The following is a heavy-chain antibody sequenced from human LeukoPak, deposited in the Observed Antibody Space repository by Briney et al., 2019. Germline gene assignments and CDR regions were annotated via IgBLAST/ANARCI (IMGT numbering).Heavy chain of an antibody. Sequence: GGSLRLSCAASGFTFSSYGMHWVRQAPGKGLEWVAVIWYDGSNKYYADSVEGRFTISRDNSKNTLYLQMNSLRAEDTAVYYCARDRVDWLNGHYYYCGMDVWGKGTTVTVSS. CDR3: ARDRVDWLNGHYYYCGMDV. J-gene: IGHJ6*04. V-gene: IGHV3-33*01. CDR2: IWYDGSNK. CDR1: GFTFSSYG. D-gene: IGHD3-9*01.